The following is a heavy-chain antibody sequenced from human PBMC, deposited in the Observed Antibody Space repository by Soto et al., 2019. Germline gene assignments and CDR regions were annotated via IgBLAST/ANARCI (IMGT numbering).Heavy chain of an antibody. V-gene: IGHV3-74*01. CDR1: GFTFSSYW. CDR2: IKTDGSST. CDR3: TRERFDP. Sequence: PGGSLRLSCVASGFTFSSYWIHWVRQAPGKGLVWVSRIKTDGSSTSYADSVKGRFTISRDNAKNTLYLQMSSLRAEDTAVYYCTRERFDPWGQGTLVTVSS. J-gene: IGHJ5*02.